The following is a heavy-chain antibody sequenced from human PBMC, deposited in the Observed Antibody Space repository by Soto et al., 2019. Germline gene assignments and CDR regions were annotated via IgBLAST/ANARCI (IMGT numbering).Heavy chain of an antibody. CDR3: ARASGGYCSSTSCFHYYYYGMDV. CDR2: IIPIFGTA. J-gene: IGHJ6*02. Sequence: SVKVSCKASGGTFSSYAISWVRQAPGQGLEWMGGIIPIFGTANYAQKFQGRVTITADESTSTAYMELSSLRSEDTAVYYCARASGGYCSSTSCFHYYYYGMDVWGQGTKVTVS. D-gene: IGHD2-2*01. V-gene: IGHV1-69*13. CDR1: GGTFSSYA.